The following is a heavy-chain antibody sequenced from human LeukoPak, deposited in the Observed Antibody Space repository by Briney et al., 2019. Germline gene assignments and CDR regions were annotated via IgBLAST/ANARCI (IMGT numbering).Heavy chain of an antibody. CDR1: GFTFSSYA. V-gene: IGHV3-23*01. Sequence: GGSQRLSCAASGFTFSSYAMSWVRQAPGKGLEWVSAISGSGGSTYYADSVEGRFTISRDNSKNTLYLQMNSLRAEDTAVYYCARNPVPLLELRNWGQGTLVTVSS. D-gene: IGHD1-7*01. J-gene: IGHJ4*02. CDR2: ISGSGGST. CDR3: ARNPVPLLELRN.